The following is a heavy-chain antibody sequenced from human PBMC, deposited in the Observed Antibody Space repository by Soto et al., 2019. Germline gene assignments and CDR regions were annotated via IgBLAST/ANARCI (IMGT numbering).Heavy chain of an antibody. Sequence: GGSLRLSCAASGFTFSSYSMNWVRQAPGKGLEGVSYISSSSSTIYYADSVKGRFTISRDNDKTSLYLQMNSLRDEDTAVYYCARDGAEYYDSSGSAFEIWGQGTMVTV. D-gene: IGHD3-22*01. CDR3: ARDGAEYYDSSGSAFEI. CDR2: ISSSSSTI. CDR1: GFTFSSYS. J-gene: IGHJ3*02. V-gene: IGHV3-48*02.